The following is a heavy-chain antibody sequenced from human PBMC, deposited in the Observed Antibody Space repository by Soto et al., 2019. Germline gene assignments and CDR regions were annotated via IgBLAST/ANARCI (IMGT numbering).Heavy chain of an antibody. CDR2: IFHDGTA. J-gene: IGHJ4*02. Sequence: QVKLQESGPGLATPSGTLSLTCAVSGVSISSGNWWTWVRQSPQRGLEYIGEIFHDGTANYYPSFERRGAISVDTSKNPFSLKLTSVTAADTAIYFCARLVYDTRLNYIYFDCWGQGTLVTVSS. CDR1: GVSISSGNW. CDR3: ARLVYDTRLNYIYFDC. D-gene: IGHD3-10*01. V-gene: IGHV4-4*02.